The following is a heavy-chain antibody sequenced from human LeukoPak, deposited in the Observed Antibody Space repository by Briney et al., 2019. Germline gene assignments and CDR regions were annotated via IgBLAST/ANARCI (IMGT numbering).Heavy chain of an antibody. CDR2: IKQDGSRK. Sequence: GGSLRLSCAASGFTFSHYWMSWVRQAPGKGLERVASIKQDGSRKYYGDSVKGRFTISRDNAKNSLYLQMNSLRAEDTAFYYCAKDDNSWSLDYWGQGTLVTLSS. J-gene: IGHJ4*02. CDR1: GFTFSHYW. V-gene: IGHV3-7*01. CDR3: AKDDNSWSLDY. D-gene: IGHD6-13*01.